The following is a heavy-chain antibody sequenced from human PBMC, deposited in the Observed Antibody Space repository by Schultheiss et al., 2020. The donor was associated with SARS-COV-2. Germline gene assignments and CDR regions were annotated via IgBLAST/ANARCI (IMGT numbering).Heavy chain of an antibody. D-gene: IGHD5-18*01. V-gene: IGHV4-39*07. CDR3: ARGRAMGRGPRLDV. J-gene: IGHJ6*02. CDR2: IYYSGST. Sequence: SQTLSLTCIVSGGSISSSSYYWGWIRQPPGKGLEWIGSIYYSGSTYYNSSLKSRVTISVDTSKNQFFLNLTSVTAADTAVYYCARGRAMGRGPRLDVWAQGTTVTVSS. CDR1: GGSISSSSYY.